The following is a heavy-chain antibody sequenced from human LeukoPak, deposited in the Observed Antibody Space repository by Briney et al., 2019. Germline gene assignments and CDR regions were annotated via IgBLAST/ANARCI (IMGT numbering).Heavy chain of an antibody. D-gene: IGHD2-15*01. V-gene: IGHV1-69*13. Sequence: ASVKVSCKASGGTFSSYAISWVRQAPGQGLERMGGIIPIFGTANYAQKFQGRVTITADESTSTAYMELSSLRSEDTAVYYCARDRSESGGSCLDYWGQGTLVTVSS. CDR1: GGTFSSYA. J-gene: IGHJ4*02. CDR2: IIPIFGTA. CDR3: ARDRSESGGSCLDY.